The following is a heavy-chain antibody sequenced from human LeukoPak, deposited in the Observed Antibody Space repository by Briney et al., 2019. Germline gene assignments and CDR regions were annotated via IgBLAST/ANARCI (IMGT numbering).Heavy chain of an antibody. CDR1: GNSFTSYW. CDR2: IYPGDSDT. J-gene: IGHJ4*02. D-gene: IGHD6-13*01. Sequence: GASLKISCKGSGNSFTSYWIGWVRQMPGKGLEWMGIIYPGDSDTRYSPSFQGQVTIPADKSISTPYLQWSSLKASDTAMYYCARRFGSSSYGLNFVSWGQGTLVTVSS. CDR3: ARRFGSSSYGLNFVS. V-gene: IGHV5-51*01.